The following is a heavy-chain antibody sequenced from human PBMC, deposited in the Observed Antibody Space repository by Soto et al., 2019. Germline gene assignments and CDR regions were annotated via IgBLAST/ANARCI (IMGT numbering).Heavy chain of an antibody. CDR1: GCSFNTYS. V-gene: IGHV3-21*01. CDR2: ISGSSNYI. Sequence: GGSLRLSCAACGCSFNTYSMNWGRQAPGKGLEWVSCISGSSNYIYYADSVKGRFTRSRDNVKNSLYLQLNSLRAEDTAVYYCERAPNPIYLYDALDICCLGTVVS. J-gene: IGHJ3*02. CDR3: ERAPNPIYLYDALDI.